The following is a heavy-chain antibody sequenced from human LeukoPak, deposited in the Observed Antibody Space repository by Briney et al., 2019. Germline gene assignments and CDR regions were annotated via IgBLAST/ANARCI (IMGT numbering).Heavy chain of an antibody. CDR1: GFTFSSYW. D-gene: IGHD3-9*01. V-gene: IGHV3-7*01. CDR3: ARDELRYFDWLLKGSNGYFDY. Sequence: GGSLRLSCAASGFTFSSYWMSWVRQAPGKGLEWVANIKQDGSEKYYVDSVKGRFTISRDNAKNSLYLQMNSLRAEDTAVYYCARDELRYFDWLLKGSNGYFDYWGQGTLVTVSS. CDR2: IKQDGSEK. J-gene: IGHJ4*02.